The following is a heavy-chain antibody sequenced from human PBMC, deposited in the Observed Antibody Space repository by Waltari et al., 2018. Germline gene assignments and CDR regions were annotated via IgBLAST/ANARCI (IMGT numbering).Heavy chain of an antibody. J-gene: IGHJ4*02. CDR3: ASRDILDCTGGVCSLVDY. Sequence: QVQLQESGPGLVKPSGTLSLTCAVAGGSISSSNWWSWVRQPPGKGLEWIGEIYHSGSTNYNPSLKSRVTISVDKSKNQFSLKLSSVTAADTAVYYCASRDILDCTGGVCSLVDYWGQGTLVTVSS. CDR1: GGSISSSNW. CDR2: IYHSGST. D-gene: IGHD2-8*02. V-gene: IGHV4-4*02.